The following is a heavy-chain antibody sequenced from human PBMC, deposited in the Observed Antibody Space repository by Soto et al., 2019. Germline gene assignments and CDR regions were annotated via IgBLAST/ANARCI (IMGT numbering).Heavy chain of an antibody. J-gene: IGHJ4*02. CDR1: GYTFTSYA. CDR2: INAGNGNT. V-gene: IGHV1-3*01. Sequence: ASVKVSCKASGYTFTSYAMHWVRQAPGQRLEWMGWINAGNGNTKYSQKFQGRVTITRDTSASTAYMELSSLRSEDTAVYYCARDPLGWSTFGGVIGTFDYWGQGTLVTVSS. CDR3: ARDPLGWSTFGGVIGTFDY. D-gene: IGHD3-16*02.